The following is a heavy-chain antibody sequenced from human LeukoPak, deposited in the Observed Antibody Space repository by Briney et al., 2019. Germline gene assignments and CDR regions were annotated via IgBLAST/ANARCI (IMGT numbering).Heavy chain of an antibody. CDR2: ISWNSGSI. CDR3: AKDIGSVTTSGFDY. CDR1: GFTFDDYA. J-gene: IGHJ4*02. D-gene: IGHD4-17*01. V-gene: IGHV3-9*01. Sequence: GRSLRLSCAASGFTFDDYAMHWVRQAPGKGLEWVSGISWNSGSIGYADSVKGRFTIFRDNAKNSLYLQMNSLRAEDTALYYCAKDIGSVTTSGFDYWGQGTLVTVSS.